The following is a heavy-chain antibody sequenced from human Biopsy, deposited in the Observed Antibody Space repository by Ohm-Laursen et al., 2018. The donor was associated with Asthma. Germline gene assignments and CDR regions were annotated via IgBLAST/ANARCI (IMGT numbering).Heavy chain of an antibody. CDR1: GGTFSNFA. Sequence: SVKVSCKAPGGTFSNFAISWVRQAPGQGLEWLGGIMTVFGTTNYAQKFQGRVTITADESTSTAYMELSSLRSEDTAIYYRARCQVGYSSGWSLLLKKIYYSGMDVWGQGTAVTVSS. CDR2: IMTVFGTT. V-gene: IGHV1-69*13. J-gene: IGHJ6*02. D-gene: IGHD6-19*01. CDR3: ARCQVGYSSGWSLLLKKIYYSGMDV.